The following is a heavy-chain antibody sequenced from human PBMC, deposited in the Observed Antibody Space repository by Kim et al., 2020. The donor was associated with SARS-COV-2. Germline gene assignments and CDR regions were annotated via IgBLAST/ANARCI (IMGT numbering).Heavy chain of an antibody. CDR3: ARRLYSGYDWGAFDI. J-gene: IGHJ3*02. V-gene: IGHV5-51*01. CDR1: GYSFTSYW. Sequence: GASLKISCKGSGYSFTSYWIGWVRQMPGKGLEWMGIIYPGDSDTRYSPSFQGQVTISVDKSISTAYLQWSSLKASDTAMYYCARRLYSGYDWGAFDIWGQGTMVTVSS. CDR2: IYPGDSDT. D-gene: IGHD5-12*01.